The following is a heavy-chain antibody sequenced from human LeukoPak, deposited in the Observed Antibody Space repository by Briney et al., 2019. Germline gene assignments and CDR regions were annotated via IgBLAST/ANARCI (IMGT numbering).Heavy chain of an antibody. J-gene: IGHJ3*02. Sequence: PSETLSLTCTVSGGSIRTYYWSWIRQPPGKGLEWIGFIYYSGSTKYNPSLKSRVTISVDTSKNQFSLKLSSVTAADTAVYYCARDPVAAAGPPRSHDAFDIWGQGTMVTVSS. CDR2: IYYSGST. CDR3: ARDPVAAAGPPRSHDAFDI. V-gene: IGHV4-59*01. D-gene: IGHD6-13*01. CDR1: GGSIRTYY.